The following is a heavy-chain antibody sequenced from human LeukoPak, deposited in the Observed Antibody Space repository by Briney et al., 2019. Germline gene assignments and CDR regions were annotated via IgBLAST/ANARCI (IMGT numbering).Heavy chain of an antibody. CDR2: INPNSGGT. CDR1: GYTFTSHG. CDR3: ARDGGNPTRKAYGSGSYPDY. Sequence: ASVKVSCKTSGYTFTSHGISWVRQAPGQGLEWVGWINPNSGGTNYAQNFQGRVTVTRDASISTAYMELTRLTSDDTAVYYCARDGGNPTRKAYGSGSYPDYWGQGTLVTVSS. V-gene: IGHV1-2*02. J-gene: IGHJ4*02. D-gene: IGHD3-10*01.